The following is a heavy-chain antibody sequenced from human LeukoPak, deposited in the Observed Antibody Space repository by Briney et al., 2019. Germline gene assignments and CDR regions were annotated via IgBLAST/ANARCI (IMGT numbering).Heavy chain of an antibody. Sequence: NPGGSLRLSCAASGFTFSSYSMNWVRQAPGKGLEWVSSISSSSSYIYYADSVKGRFTISRDNAKNSLYLQMNSLRAEDTAVYYCARALLLWFGESNAFDVWGQGTMVTVSS. J-gene: IGHJ3*01. CDR2: ISSSSSYI. CDR3: ARALLLWFGESNAFDV. CDR1: GFTFSSYS. D-gene: IGHD3-10*01. V-gene: IGHV3-21*01.